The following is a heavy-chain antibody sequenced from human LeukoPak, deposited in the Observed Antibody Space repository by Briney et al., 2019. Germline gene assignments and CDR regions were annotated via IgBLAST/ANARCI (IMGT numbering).Heavy chain of an antibody. CDR2: ISGSDSAI. CDR1: GFTFSGYY. V-gene: IGHV3-11*04. D-gene: IGHD4-11*01. Sequence: PGGSLRLSCVASGFTFSGYYMSRIRQAPGKGLEWVSYISGSDSAIYYADSVKGRFTISRDNAKNSLYLQMNSLRAEDTAVYYCVRESAGTITRHFDYWGQGTLVTVSS. CDR3: VRESAGTITRHFDY. J-gene: IGHJ4*02.